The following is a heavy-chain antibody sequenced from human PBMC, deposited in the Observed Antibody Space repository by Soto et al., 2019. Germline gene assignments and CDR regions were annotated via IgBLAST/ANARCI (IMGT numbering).Heavy chain of an antibody. CDR1: GYTLTSYY. J-gene: IGHJ6*01. Sequence: ASVKVSCKVSGYTLTSYYTHWVRQAPGQGLEWMGIINPTGDSTSYAQKFQGRVTMTRDTSTSTVYMELSSLRSEDTAVYYCASPGVVVVGATRYYYGMDVWG. CDR2: INPTGDST. D-gene: IGHD2-15*01. V-gene: IGHV1-46*01. CDR3: ASPGVVVVGATRYYYGMDV.